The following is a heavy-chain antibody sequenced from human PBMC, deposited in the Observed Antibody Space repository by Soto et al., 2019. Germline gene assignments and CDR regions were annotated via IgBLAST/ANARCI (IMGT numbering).Heavy chain of an antibody. V-gene: IGHV4-31*03. CDR2: ISYSGTT. Sequence: QVQLQESGPGLVKPSQTLSLTCTVSGGSISSRGYYWDWIRQHPGEGLEWIGYISYSGTTNYNPSLKPRVTISVDTSNNPLSLKLSSVTAAATAVYYCARDHGPRGAFDFWGPGTMVTVSS. J-gene: IGHJ3*01. CDR1: GGSISSRGYY. CDR3: ARDHGPRGAFDF. D-gene: IGHD3-10*01.